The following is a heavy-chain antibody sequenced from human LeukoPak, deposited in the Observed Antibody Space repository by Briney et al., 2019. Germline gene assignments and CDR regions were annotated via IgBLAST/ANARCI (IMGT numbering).Heavy chain of an antibody. CDR2: IYYSGST. CDR3: ASYNSGWYSGFDN. J-gene: IGHJ4*02. CDR1: GGSISSYY. V-gene: IGHV4-59*08. D-gene: IGHD6-19*01. Sequence: LSETLSLTCTVSGGSISSYYWNWIGQPPGKGLEWIGYIYYSGSTNYNPSLKSRVSISVDTSKNQFSLKLSSVTAADTALYYCASYNSGWYSGFDNWGQGTLVTVSS.